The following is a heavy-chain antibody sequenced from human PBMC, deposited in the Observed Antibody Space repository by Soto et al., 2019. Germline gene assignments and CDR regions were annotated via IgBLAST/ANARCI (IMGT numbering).Heavy chain of an antibody. CDR2: IESDGSST. CDR3: ARGNMIRGIMLRSYNWFDS. D-gene: IGHD3-10*01. V-gene: IGHV3-74*01. Sequence: ELQLMESGGGLVQPGGSLRISCAASGFTLSRYGMHWVRQAPGKGLVWVSRIESDGSSTTYAEFVKGRFTISRDNAKNTVYLEMNGLRAEDTAVYFCARGNMIRGIMLRSYNWFDSWGQGTLVTVSS. J-gene: IGHJ5*01. CDR1: GFTLSRYG.